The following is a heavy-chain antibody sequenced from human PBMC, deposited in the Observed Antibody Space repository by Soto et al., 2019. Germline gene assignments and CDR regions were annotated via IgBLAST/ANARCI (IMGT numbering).Heavy chain of an antibody. V-gene: IGHV4-31*03. CDR2: IYYSGST. CDR1: GGSLSSGGYY. J-gene: IGHJ4*02. Sequence: PSETLSLTCTVSGGSLSSGGYYWSWIRQHPGKGLEWIGYIYYSGSTYYNPSLKSRVTISVDTSKNQFSLKLSSVTAADTAVYYCARLGGYYQALDHWSQGPLITVS. CDR3: ARLGGYYQALDH. D-gene: IGHD3-3*01.